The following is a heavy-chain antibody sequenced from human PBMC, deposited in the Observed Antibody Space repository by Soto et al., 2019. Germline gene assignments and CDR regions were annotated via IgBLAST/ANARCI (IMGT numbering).Heavy chain of an antibody. CDR1: GGSFSGYY. CDR3: ARELSYYYDGSGYYDY. D-gene: IGHD3-22*01. CDR2: INHSGST. V-gene: IGHV4-34*01. J-gene: IGHJ4*02. Sequence: PSETLSLTCAVYGGSFSGYYWSWIRQPPGKGLEWIGEINHSGSTNYNPSLKSRVTISVDTSKNQFSLKLSSVTAADTAVYYCARELSYYYDGSGYYDYWGQGTLVTVSS.